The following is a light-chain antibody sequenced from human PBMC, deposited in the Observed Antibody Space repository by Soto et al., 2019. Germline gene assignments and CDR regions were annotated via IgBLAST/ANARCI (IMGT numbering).Light chain of an antibody. Sequence: EIVITQSPATLSVSPGERATLSCRASQSVSSNLAWYQQKPGQAPRLLIYAASTRATGIPARFSGSGSGTEFTLTISSLQSEDFAVDYCQQYKNWPVFGQGTKVDIK. CDR1: QSVSSN. CDR2: AAS. V-gene: IGKV3-15*01. CDR3: QQYKNWPV. J-gene: IGKJ1*01.